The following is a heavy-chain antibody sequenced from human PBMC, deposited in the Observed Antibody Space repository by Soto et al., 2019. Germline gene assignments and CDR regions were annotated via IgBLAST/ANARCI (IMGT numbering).Heavy chain of an antibody. CDR2: IYYSGST. J-gene: IGHJ5*02. CDR1: GGSISSGGYY. D-gene: IGHD2-2*01. Sequence: QVQLQESGPGLVKPSQTLSLTCTVSGGSISSGGYYWSWIRQHPGKGLEWIGNIYYSGSTYYNPSLKSRVTISVDTSKNQFSLKLSSVTAADTAVYYCARVNIVVVPAANLNWFDPWGQGTLVTVSS. CDR3: ARVNIVVVPAANLNWFDP. V-gene: IGHV4-31*03.